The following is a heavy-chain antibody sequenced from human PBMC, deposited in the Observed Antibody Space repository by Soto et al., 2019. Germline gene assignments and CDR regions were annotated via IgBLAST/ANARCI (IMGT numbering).Heavy chain of an antibody. CDR1: GGTFSSYA. V-gene: IGHV1-69*01. J-gene: IGHJ4*02. D-gene: IGHD1-7*01. CDR3: AIDRTGTTWGFFAY. Sequence: SVKVACKASGGTFSSYAISWVRQAPGQGLEWMGGIIPIFGTANYAQKFQGRVTITADESTSTAYRELSSLRSEDTAVYYCAIDRTGTTWGFFAYCGQGTLVTVSS. CDR2: IIPIFGTA.